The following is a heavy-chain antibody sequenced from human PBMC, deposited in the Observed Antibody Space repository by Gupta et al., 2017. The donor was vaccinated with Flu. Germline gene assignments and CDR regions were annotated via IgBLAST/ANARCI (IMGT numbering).Heavy chain of an antibody. D-gene: IGHD2-2*01. CDR3: ARGYCSSTSCYSEK. V-gene: IGHV4-30-4*01. CDR2: IYYSGST. CDR1: GGSISSGDYY. J-gene: IGHJ4*02. Sequence: QVQLQESGPGLVTPSQTLYLTCTVSGGSISSGDYYWSWLRQPPGKGLEWIGYIYYSGSTYYNPSLKSRVTISVDTSKNQFSLKLSSVTAADTAVYYCARGYCSSTSCYSEKWGQGTLVTVSS.